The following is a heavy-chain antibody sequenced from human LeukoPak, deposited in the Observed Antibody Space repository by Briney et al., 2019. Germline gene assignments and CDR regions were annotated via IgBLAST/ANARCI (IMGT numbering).Heavy chain of an antibody. CDR3: ARYGFSSVWQGGWHAFDI. Sequence: GASVTVSYRASGYTFTSYYLHWGRQAPGQGGEGMGIIHPPVGDTTYAQKFQGRVTMPRDMSTGTVYMDLSSLRSEDPPVYYCARYGFSSVWQGGWHAFDIWGQGTTVTVSS. CDR2: IHPPVGDT. CDR1: GYTFTSYY. V-gene: IGHV1-46*01. J-gene: IGHJ3*02. D-gene: IGHD6-25*01.